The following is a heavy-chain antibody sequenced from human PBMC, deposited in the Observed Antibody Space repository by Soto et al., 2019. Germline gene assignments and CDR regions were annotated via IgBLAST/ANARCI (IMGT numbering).Heavy chain of an antibody. CDR3: ARRLTSTVSALGY. D-gene: IGHD6-19*01. J-gene: IGHJ4*02. Sequence: QVHLVESGGGVVQPGKSLRLSCTASGLTFSSYAVHWVRQAPGKGLEWVSVISGDGGNKYFAESVRGRFLISRDNSKNTVYLQMNSLRREDTAVYFCARRLTSTVSALGYWGQGTLVTVSS. CDR1: GLTFSSYA. CDR2: ISGDGGNK. V-gene: IGHV3-30-3*01.